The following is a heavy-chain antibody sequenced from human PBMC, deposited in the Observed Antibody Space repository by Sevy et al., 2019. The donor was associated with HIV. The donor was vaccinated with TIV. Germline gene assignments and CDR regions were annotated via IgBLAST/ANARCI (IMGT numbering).Heavy chain of an antibody. CDR1: GGSIHNSY. CDR2: IHSSGST. D-gene: IGHD6-13*01. V-gene: IGHV4-59*01. J-gene: IGHJ6*02. Sequence: SETLSLTCTVSGGSIHNSYWSWIRQSPGKGLERIGYIHSSGSTNGNPSLKGRVTISVDTSKNQFSLNLKSVTAVDSGIYYCAREYSSSETLHVWGQGTTVTVSS. CDR3: AREYSSSETLHV.